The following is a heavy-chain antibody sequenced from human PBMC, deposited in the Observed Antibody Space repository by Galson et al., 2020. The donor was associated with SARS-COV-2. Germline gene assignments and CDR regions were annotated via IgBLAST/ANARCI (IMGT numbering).Heavy chain of an antibody. CDR1: GFTFSDYY. V-gene: IGHV3-11*06. D-gene: IGHD1-1*01. Sequence: GESLKISCEASGFTFSDYYMSWIRQSPGKGLEWVSYITSSSNYTNYADSVKGRFTITRDNAKNSLYLQMNSLRVEDTAVYFCTRDFSVREGTAYWFFDLWGSGTLVTVSS. CDR3: TRDFSVREGTAYWFFDL. CDR2: ITSSSNYT. J-gene: IGHJ2*01.